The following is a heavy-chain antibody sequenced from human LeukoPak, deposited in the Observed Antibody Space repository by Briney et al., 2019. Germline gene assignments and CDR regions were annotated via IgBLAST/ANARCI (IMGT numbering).Heavy chain of an antibody. CDR1: GGSISSYY. D-gene: IGHD6-19*01. V-gene: IGHV4-59*01. CDR2: IYYSGST. J-gene: IGHJ4*02. Sequence: SETLPLTCTVSGGSISSYYWSWIRQPPGKGLEWIGYIYYSGSTNYNPSLKSRVTISVDTSKNQFSLKLSSVTAADTAVYYCARGTAGTFDYWGQGTLVTVSS. CDR3: ARGTAGTFDY.